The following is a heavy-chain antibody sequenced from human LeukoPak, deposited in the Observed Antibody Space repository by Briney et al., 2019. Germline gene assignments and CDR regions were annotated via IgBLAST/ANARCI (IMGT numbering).Heavy chain of an antibody. D-gene: IGHD3-22*01. CDR2: ISAYNGNT. V-gene: IGHV1-18*01. J-gene: IGHJ4*02. CDR1: GGTFSSYA. Sequence: ASVKVSCKASGGTFSSYAISWVRQAPGQGLEWMGWISAYNGNTNYAQKLQGRVTMTTDTSTSTAYMELRSLRSDDTAVYYCARDRRRGDSSGYYYTQSYYWGQGTLVTVSS. CDR3: ARDRRRGDSSGYYYTQSYY.